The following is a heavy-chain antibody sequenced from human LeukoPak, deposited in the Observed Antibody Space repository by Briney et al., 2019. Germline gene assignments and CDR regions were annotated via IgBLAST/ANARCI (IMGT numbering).Heavy chain of an antibody. Sequence: PGGSLRLSCAASGFTFSSYAMSWVRQAPGKGLEWVAVISYDGSNKYYADSVKGRFTISRDNSKNTLYLQMNSLRAEDTAVYYCAEDLFTTSGWYGDYWGQGTLVTVSS. CDR1: GFTFSSYA. D-gene: IGHD6-19*01. V-gene: IGHV3-30*18. J-gene: IGHJ4*02. CDR3: AEDLFTTSGWYGDY. CDR2: ISYDGSNK.